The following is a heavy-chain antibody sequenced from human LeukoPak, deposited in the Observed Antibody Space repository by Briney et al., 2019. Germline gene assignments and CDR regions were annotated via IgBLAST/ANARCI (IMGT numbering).Heavy chain of an antibody. CDR2: IYSGGNT. CDR1: GFTVSSSY. V-gene: IGHV3-53*01. Sequence: GGSLRLSCAASGFTVSSSYMSWVRQAPGKGLEYVSDIYSGGNTYYAGSVKGRFTISRDNSKNTVYLQMNSLRAEDTAVYYCARLIAATGRLYFDYWGQGTLVTVSS. J-gene: IGHJ4*02. CDR3: ARLIAATGRLYFDY. D-gene: IGHD6-13*01.